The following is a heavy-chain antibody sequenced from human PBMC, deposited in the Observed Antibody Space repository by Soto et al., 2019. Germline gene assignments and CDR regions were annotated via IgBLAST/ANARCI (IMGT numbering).Heavy chain of an antibody. CDR1: GDSYASAY. V-gene: IGHV4-59*01. J-gene: IGHJ6*02. D-gene: IGHD3-22*01. CDR3: TRGKWFPRGYGMDV. Sequence: SDPLSLTCPFSGDSYASAYWSTLRQPPGPRREYIGFIQPDGNANYNPSLESGVAISPDKSKNRLSLRVTSGTAADTAVYYCTRGKWFPRGYGMDVWGRGTTVTVS. CDR2: IQPDGNA.